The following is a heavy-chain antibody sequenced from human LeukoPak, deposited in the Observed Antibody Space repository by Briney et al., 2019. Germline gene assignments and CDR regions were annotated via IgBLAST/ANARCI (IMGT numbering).Heavy chain of an antibody. D-gene: IGHD7-27*01. CDR2: INHSGST. J-gene: IGHJ4*02. CDR1: GGSISSYY. V-gene: IGHV4-34*01. CDR3: ARGGLGISPSAFDY. Sequence: SETLSLTCTVSGGSISSYYWSWIRRPPGKGLEWIGEINHSGSTNYNPSLKSRVTISVDTSKNQFSLKLSSVTAADTAVYYCARGGLGISPSAFDYWGQGTLVTVSS.